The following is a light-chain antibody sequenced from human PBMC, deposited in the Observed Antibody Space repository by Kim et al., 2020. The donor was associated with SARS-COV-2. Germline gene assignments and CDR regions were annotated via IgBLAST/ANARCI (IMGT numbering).Light chain of an antibody. CDR3: GSYTSSNTYV. Sequence: GQSITISSAGTSSDVGGCNYVSWYQQHPGKAPKLMIYDVTNRPSGISNRFSGSKSGNTASLTISGLQAEDEADYYCGSYTSSNTYVYGTGTKVTVL. V-gene: IGLV2-14*03. CDR2: DVT. CDR1: SSDVGGCNY. J-gene: IGLJ1*01.